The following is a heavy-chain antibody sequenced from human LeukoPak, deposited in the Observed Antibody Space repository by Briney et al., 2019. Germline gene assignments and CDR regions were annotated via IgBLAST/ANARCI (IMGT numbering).Heavy chain of an antibody. V-gene: IGHV3-74*01. CDR2: IASDGSST. CDR1: GFTFSSYW. J-gene: IGHJ6*02. D-gene: IGHD5-24*01. CDR3: AREITIMSYGMDV. Sequence: PGGSLRLSCAASGFTFSSYWMNWVRQAPGKGLVWVSRIASDGSSTTYADSVKGRFTISRDNSKNTLYLQMNSLRAEDTAVYYCAREITIMSYGMDVWGQGTTVTVSS.